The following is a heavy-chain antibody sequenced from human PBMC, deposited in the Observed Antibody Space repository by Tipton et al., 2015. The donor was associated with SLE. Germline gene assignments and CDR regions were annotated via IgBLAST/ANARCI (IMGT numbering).Heavy chain of an antibody. D-gene: IGHD6-19*01. CDR2: ISSSSSYI. CDR3: ATDRWLGYYFDY. CDR1: GLLFSNYG. J-gene: IGHJ4*02. Sequence: SLRLSCAASGLLFSNYGMHWVRQAPGKGLEWVSSISSSSSYIYYADSVKGRFTISRDNAKNSLYLQMNSLRAEDTAVYYCATDRWLGYYFDYWGQGTLVTVSS. V-gene: IGHV3-21*04.